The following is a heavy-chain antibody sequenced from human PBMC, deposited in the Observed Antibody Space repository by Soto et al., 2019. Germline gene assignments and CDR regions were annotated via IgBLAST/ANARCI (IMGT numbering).Heavy chain of an antibody. CDR3: ARGNIVATIRNFDY. Sequence: SETLSLTCAVYGGSFSGYYWSWIRQPPGKGLEWIGEINHSGSTNYNPSLKSRVTISVDTSKNQFSLKLSSVTAADTAVYYCARGNIVATIRNFDYWGQGTLVTVSS. V-gene: IGHV4-34*01. J-gene: IGHJ4*02. D-gene: IGHD5-12*01. CDR2: INHSGST. CDR1: GGSFSGYY.